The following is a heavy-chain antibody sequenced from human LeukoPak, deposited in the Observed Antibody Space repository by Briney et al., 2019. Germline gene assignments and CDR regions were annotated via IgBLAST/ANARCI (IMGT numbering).Heavy chain of an antibody. CDR1: GGSISSSSYY. J-gene: IGHJ4*02. D-gene: IGHD4-23*01. CDR2: ISVSGGST. Sequence: PSETLSLTCTVSGGSISSSSYYWGWIRQPPGKGLEWVSAISVSGGSTYYADSVKGRFTIARDNSKNTLYLQMNSLRAEDTAVYYCARDTNLYGGPRASGGCDYWGQGTLVTVSS. V-gene: IGHV3-23*01. CDR3: ARDTNLYGGPRASGGCDY.